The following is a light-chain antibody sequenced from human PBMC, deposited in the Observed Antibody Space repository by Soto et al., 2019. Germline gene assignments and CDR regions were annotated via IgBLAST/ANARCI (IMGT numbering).Light chain of an antibody. CDR1: NIGSKN. J-gene: IGLJ2*01. V-gene: IGLV3-9*01. Sequence: SYELTQPLSVSVALGQTARITCGGNNIGSKNEHWYQQKPGQAPMLVIYRDSNRPSGIPERFSGSNSGNTATLTISRAQAGDEADYYCQVWDSSTGVVFGGGTKLTVL. CDR3: QVWDSSTGVV. CDR2: RDS.